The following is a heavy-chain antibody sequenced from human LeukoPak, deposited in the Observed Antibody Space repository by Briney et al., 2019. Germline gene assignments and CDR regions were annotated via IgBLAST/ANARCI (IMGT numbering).Heavy chain of an antibody. CDR1: GGSISSGGYS. V-gene: IGHV4-31*03. CDR3: ARPDSSGPVYYGMDV. J-gene: IGHJ6*02. D-gene: IGHD3-22*01. Sequence: PSETLSLTCTVSGGSISSGGYSWSWIRQHPGKGLEWIGYIYYSGSTYYNPSLKSRVTISVDTSKNQFSLKLSSVTAADTAVYYCARPDSSGPVYYGMDVWGQGTTVTVSS. CDR2: IYYSGST.